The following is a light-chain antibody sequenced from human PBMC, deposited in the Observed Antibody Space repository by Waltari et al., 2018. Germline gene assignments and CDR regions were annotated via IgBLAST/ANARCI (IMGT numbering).Light chain of an antibody. CDR2: WAS. CDR1: QSVFNSSKNKNY. Sequence: DIVMTQSPDSLAVSLGERATINCKSSQSVFNSSKNKNYLAWYQEKSGQSPKILIYWASTRESGVPDRFSGSGSGTDFTLTISNLQAEDVAVYYCQQYYSTPYTFGQGTKLEIK. CDR3: QQYYSTPYT. V-gene: IGKV4-1*01. J-gene: IGKJ2*01.